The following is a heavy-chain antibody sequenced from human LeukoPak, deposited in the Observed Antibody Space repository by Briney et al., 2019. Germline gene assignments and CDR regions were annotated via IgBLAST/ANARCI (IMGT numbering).Heavy chain of an antibody. Sequence: SGGSLRLSCAASGFSFNSYAMTWVRQAPEKGLEWVSTISASGGSTYSADSVKGRFTISRDTSKNTLYLQMNSLRAEDTAVYYCAKWGSAFCFFDYWGQGTLVTVSS. CDR2: ISASGGST. CDR3: AKWGSAFCFFDY. CDR1: GFSFNSYA. V-gene: IGHV3-23*01. J-gene: IGHJ4*02. D-gene: IGHD2-15*01.